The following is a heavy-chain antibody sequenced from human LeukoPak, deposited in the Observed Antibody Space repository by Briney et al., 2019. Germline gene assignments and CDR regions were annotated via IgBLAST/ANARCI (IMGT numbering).Heavy chain of an antibody. D-gene: IGHD4-23*01. CDR2: IYYSGST. Sequence: PSEPLSLTCTVSGYSISSGYYWGWIRQPPGKGLEWIGSIYYSGSTYYNPSLKSRVTITVDTSKNQFSLKLSSVTAADTAVYYCTTLGGNSLFYYYYMDVWGKGTTVTVSS. V-gene: IGHV4-38-2*02. CDR3: TTLGGNSLFYYYYMDV. J-gene: IGHJ6*03. CDR1: GYSISSGYY.